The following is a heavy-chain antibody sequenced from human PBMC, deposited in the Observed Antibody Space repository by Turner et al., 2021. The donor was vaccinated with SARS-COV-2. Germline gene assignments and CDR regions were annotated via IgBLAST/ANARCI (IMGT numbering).Heavy chain of an antibody. CDR3: ARSWGGILTGYSFDP. D-gene: IGHD3-9*01. CDR2: IYHSGST. V-gene: IGHV4-34*01. Sequence: QVQLQQWGAGLLKPSETLSLTCAVYGGSFSGYYWSWIRQPPGKGLEWIGEIYHSGSTNYNPSLKSRVTISVDTSKNQFSLKLSSVTAADTAVYYCARSWGGILTGYSFDPWRQGTLVTVSS. CDR1: GGSFSGYY. J-gene: IGHJ5*02.